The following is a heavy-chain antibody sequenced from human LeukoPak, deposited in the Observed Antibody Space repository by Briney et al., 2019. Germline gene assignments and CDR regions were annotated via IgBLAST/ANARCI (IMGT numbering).Heavy chain of an antibody. J-gene: IGHJ4*02. D-gene: IGHD6-19*01. V-gene: IGHV1-18*01. CDR3: ARAGIAVADLFDY. Sequence: ASVKVSCKASGYSFTSYGSIWVRQAPGRGLEWMGCISAYNGNTNYARKLQGRVTMTTDTSTSTAYMELRSLRSDDTAVYYCARAGIAVADLFDYRGQGTLVTVSS. CDR2: ISAYNGNT. CDR1: GYSFTSYG.